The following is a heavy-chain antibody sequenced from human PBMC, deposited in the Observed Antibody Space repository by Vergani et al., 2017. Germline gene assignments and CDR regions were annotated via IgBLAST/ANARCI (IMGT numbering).Heavy chain of an antibody. CDR2: IYYSGST. D-gene: IGHD6-19*01. V-gene: IGHV4-59*01. CDR1: GGSISSYY. CDR3: ARGIAVADY. J-gene: IGHJ4*02. Sequence: QVQLQESGPGLVKPSEPLSLTCTVSGGSISSYYWSWIRQPPGKGLEWIGYIYYSGSTNYNPSLKSRVTISVDTSKNQFSLKLSSVTAADTAVYYCARGIAVADYWGQGTLVTVSS.